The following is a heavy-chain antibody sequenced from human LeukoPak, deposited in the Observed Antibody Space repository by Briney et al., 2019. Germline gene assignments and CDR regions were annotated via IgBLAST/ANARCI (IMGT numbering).Heavy chain of an antibody. CDR2: IKQDGSEK. CDR1: GFTFSSYW. D-gene: IGHD3-10*01. V-gene: IGHV3-7*01. J-gene: IGHJ4*02. Sequence: GGSMRLSCAASGFTFSSYWMSWVRQPPGKGLEWVANIKQDGSEKYYVDSVKGRFTISRDNSKNSLYLQMNSLRAEDTAVYYCARYGFYGSGRGFDYWGQGTLVTVSS. CDR3: ARYGFYGSGRGFDY.